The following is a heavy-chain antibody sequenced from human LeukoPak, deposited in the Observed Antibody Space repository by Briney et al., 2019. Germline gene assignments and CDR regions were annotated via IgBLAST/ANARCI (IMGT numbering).Heavy chain of an antibody. Sequence: GGSLRLSCAASGFTFDDYAMHWVRQAPGKGLEWVSGIGWNSGSIGYADSVKGRFTISRDNSKNTLYLQMNTLRAEDTAVYYCATLYGDYNWYFDLWGRGTLVTVSS. CDR3: ATLYGDYNWYFDL. CDR1: GFTFDDYA. V-gene: IGHV3-9*01. CDR2: IGWNSGSI. D-gene: IGHD4-17*01. J-gene: IGHJ2*01.